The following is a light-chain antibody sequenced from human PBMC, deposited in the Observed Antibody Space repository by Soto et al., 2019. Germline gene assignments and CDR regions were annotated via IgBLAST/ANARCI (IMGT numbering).Light chain of an antibody. V-gene: IGKV3D-20*01. CDR2: DAS. CDR1: QSVSSSY. J-gene: IGKJ1*01. Sequence: VVAQSRRTRPLSPGDRATLSCGASQSVSSSYLAWYQQKPGLAPRLLIYDASSRATGIPDRFSGSGSGTDFTLTISRLEPEDFAVYYCQQYGSSPQPFGQRTKVDIK. CDR3: QQYGSSPQP.